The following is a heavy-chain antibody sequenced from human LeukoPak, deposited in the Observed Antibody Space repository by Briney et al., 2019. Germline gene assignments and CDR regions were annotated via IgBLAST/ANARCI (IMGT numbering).Heavy chain of an antibody. CDR1: GFTFSSYG. Sequence: GGSLRLSCAASGFTFSSYGMHWVRQAPGKGLEWVAFIRYDGSNKYYADSVKGRFTISRDNSKNTLYLQMNRLRAEDTAVYYCAKDSQGYCRSTSCYMGEYDYWGQGTLVTVSS. CDR2: IRYDGSNK. V-gene: IGHV3-30*02. J-gene: IGHJ4*02. D-gene: IGHD2-2*02. CDR3: AKDSQGYCRSTSCYMGEYDY.